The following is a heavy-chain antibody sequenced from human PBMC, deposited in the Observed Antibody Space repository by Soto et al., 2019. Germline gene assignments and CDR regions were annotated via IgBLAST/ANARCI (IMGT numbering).Heavy chain of an antibody. D-gene: IGHD2-2*01. CDR1: GFTFSTHS. V-gene: IGHV3-48*01. CDR2: ITSSSVTM. CDR3: VGEVGFQLIY. J-gene: IGHJ4*02. Sequence: GGSLRLSCAASGFTFSTHSMNWVRQAPGKGLEWISYITSSSVTMYADSVKGRFTISRDNAKNSLYLQMNSLRAEDTAVYFCVGEVGFQLIYWGQGTLVTVSS.